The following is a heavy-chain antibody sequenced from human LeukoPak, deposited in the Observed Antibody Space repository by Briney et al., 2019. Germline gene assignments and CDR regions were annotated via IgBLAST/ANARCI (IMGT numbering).Heavy chain of an antibody. Sequence: PGGSMRLSCAASGFTFSSYGMHWVRQAPGKGLEWVAVISYDGSNKYYADSVKGRFTISRDNSKNTLYLQMNSLRAEDTAVYYCAKELGDFWSGTAFDPWGQGTLLTVSS. CDR3: AKELGDFWSGTAFDP. CDR2: ISYDGSNK. CDR1: GFTFSSYG. V-gene: IGHV3-30*18. J-gene: IGHJ5*02. D-gene: IGHD3-3*01.